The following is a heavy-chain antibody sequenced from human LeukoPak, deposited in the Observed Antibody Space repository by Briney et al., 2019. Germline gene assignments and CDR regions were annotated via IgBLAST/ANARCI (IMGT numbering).Heavy chain of an antibody. V-gene: IGHV4-59*08. Sequence: SETLSLTCTVPGGSISSYYWNWIRQPPGKGLEWIGYIHYIGSTNYNPSLKSRVTISVDTSKNQFSLRLSSVTAADAAVYYCARQDTSSWAHGMDVWGQGTTVTVSS. CDR1: GGSISSYY. J-gene: IGHJ6*02. CDR2: IHYIGST. D-gene: IGHD6-13*01. CDR3: ARQDTSSWAHGMDV.